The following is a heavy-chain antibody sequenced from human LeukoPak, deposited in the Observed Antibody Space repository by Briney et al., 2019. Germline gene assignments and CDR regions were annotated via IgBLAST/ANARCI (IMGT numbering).Heavy chain of an antibody. V-gene: IGHV4-4*07. CDR1: GGSISSYY. D-gene: IGHD3-22*01. J-gene: IGHJ5*02. Sequence: SETLSLTCTVSGGSISSYYWSWIRQPAGKGLEWIGRIYTSRSTSYNPSLKSRVTMSVDTSKNQFSLKLSSVTAADTAVYYCARDTWDSSGYYYEGRDWFDPWGQGTLVTVSS. CDR3: ARDTWDSSGYYYEGRDWFDP. CDR2: IYTSRST.